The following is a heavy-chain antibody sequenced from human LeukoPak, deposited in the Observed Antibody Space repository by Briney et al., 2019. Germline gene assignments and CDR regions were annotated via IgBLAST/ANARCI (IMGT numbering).Heavy chain of an antibody. CDR2: ISGGSRDT. Sequence: GGSLRLSCAASGFIFSSYGMNWVRQAPGKELEWVSGISGGSRDTYYADSVKGRFTISRDNSKNTLYLQMNSLRAEDTAVYYCAKIAAANCGGDCYSGAYYFDYWGQGTLVTVSS. V-gene: IGHV3-23*01. CDR1: GFIFSSYG. J-gene: IGHJ4*02. CDR3: AKIAAANCGGDCYSGAYYFDY. D-gene: IGHD2-21*02.